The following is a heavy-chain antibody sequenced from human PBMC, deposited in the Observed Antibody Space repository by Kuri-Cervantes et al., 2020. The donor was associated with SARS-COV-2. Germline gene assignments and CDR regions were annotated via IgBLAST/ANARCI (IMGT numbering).Heavy chain of an antibody. D-gene: IGHD3-9*01. CDR2: IFSNGSP. Sequence: GSLRLSCSVSGGSLPSDNYYWGWIRQSPGKGLEWIGSIFSNGSPYYNPSLKSRVTISVDTSKNQCSLKLISVTAADTGVYYCARHYAFDRFHKWGQGTQVTVSS. V-gene: IGHV4-39*01. J-gene: IGHJ4*02. CDR1: GGSLPSDNYY. CDR3: ARHYAFDRFHK.